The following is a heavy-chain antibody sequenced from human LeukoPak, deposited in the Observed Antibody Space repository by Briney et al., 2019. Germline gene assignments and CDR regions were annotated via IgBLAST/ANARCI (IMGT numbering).Heavy chain of an antibody. D-gene: IGHD3-3*01. Sequence: GGSLRLSCAASGFTVSGNYMSWVRQAPGKGLEWVSVIYSGGSTYYADSVKGRFTISRDNSKNTLYLQMNSLRAEDTAVYYCARGSEWYYDFWSGPYGMDVWGQGTTVTVSS. CDR2: IYSGGST. CDR3: ARGSEWYYDFWSGPYGMDV. V-gene: IGHV3-53*01. CDR1: GFTVSGNY. J-gene: IGHJ6*02.